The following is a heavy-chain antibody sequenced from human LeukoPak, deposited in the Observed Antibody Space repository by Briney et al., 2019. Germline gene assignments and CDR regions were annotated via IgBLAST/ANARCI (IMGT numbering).Heavy chain of an antibody. V-gene: IGHV4-34*01. CDR3: ARRRAGARKLTMVRGVMIGWFDP. CDR2: INHSGST. Sequence: SETLSLTCAVYGGSFSGYYWSWIRQPPGKGLEWIGEINHSGSTNYNPSLKSRVTISVDTSKNQFSLKLSSVTAADTAVYYCARRRAGARKLTMVRGVMIGWFDPWGQGTLVTVSS. J-gene: IGHJ5*02. CDR1: GGSFSGYY. D-gene: IGHD3-10*01.